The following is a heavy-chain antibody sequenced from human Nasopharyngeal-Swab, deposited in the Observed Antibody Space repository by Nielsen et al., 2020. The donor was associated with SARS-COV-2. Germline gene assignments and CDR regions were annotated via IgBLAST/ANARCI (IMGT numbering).Heavy chain of an antibody. CDR1: GFTFSDYY. CDR2: IKQDGSEK. D-gene: IGHD4-17*01. J-gene: IGHJ4*02. V-gene: IGHV3-7*01. Sequence: GESLKISCAASGFTFSDYYMSWIRQAPGKGLEWVANIKQDGSEKYYVDSVKGRFTISRDNAKNSLYLQMNSLRAEDTAVYYCARGDDYGYYFDYWGQGTLVTVSS. CDR3: ARGDDYGYYFDY.